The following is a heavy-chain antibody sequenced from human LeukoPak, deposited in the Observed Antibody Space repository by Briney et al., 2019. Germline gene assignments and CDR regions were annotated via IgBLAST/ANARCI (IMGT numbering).Heavy chain of an antibody. CDR1: GYTFSSYW. CDR3: ARETSLRDGYNLQPFDI. CDR2: INSDGSST. D-gene: IGHD5-24*01. J-gene: IGHJ3*02. V-gene: IGHV3-74*01. Sequence: GGSLRLSCAASGYTFSSYWMHWVRQAPGKGLVWVSRINSDGSSTSYADSVKGRFTISRDNAKTTLYLQMNSLRAEDTAVYYCARETSLRDGYNLQPFDIWGQGTMVTVSS.